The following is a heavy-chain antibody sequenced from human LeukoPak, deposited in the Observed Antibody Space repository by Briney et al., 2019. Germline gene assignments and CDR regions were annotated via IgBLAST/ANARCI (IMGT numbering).Heavy chain of an antibody. CDR1: GFTFSSYG. J-gene: IGHJ1*01. CDR3: ANNVDTAMVPQH. D-gene: IGHD5-18*01. Sequence: GGALRLSCAASGFTFSSYGMHWVRQAPGKGLEWVAVISYDGSNKYYADSVKGRFTISRDNSKNTLYLQMNSLRAEDTAVYYCANNVDTAMVPQHWGQGTLVTVSS. CDR2: ISYDGSNK. V-gene: IGHV3-30*18.